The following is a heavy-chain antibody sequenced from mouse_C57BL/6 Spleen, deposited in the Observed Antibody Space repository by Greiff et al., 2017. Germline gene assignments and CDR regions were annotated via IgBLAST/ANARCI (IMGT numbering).Heavy chain of an antibody. J-gene: IGHJ2*01. CDR2: INPKNGGT. Sequence: EVKLQQSGPELVKPGASVKISCKASGYTFTDYYMNWVKQSHGKSLEWIGDINPKNGGTSYNQKFKGKATLTVDKSSSTAYMELRSLTSEVSAVYYCSRWGNGSSFDYWGQGTTLTVSS. CDR1: GYTFTDYY. CDR3: SRWGNGSSFDY. D-gene: IGHD1-1*01. V-gene: IGHV1-26*01.